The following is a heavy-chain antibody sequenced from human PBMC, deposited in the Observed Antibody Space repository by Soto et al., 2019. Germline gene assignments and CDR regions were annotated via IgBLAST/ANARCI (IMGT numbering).Heavy chain of an antibody. D-gene: IGHD6-13*01. CDR2: ISGSGGST. V-gene: IGHV3-23*01. Sequence: EVQLLESGGGLVQPGGALRLSCAASGFTFSSYAMIWVRQAPGKGLEWVSAISGSGGSTYYADSVKGRFTISRDNAKNTLYLQMNSLRAEDTAVYYCAKEYRSSWYPPGEDPWGQGPLVTVSS. J-gene: IGHJ5*02. CDR1: GFTFSSYA. CDR3: AKEYRSSWYPPGEDP.